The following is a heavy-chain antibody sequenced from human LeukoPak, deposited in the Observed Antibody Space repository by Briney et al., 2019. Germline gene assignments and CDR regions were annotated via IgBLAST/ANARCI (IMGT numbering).Heavy chain of an antibody. CDR1: GGTFSSYA. CDR3: ARVSCSSTSCYTGPFDI. D-gene: IGHD2-2*02. J-gene: IGHJ3*02. V-gene: IGHV1-46*01. Sequence: ASVKVSCKASGGTFSSYAISWVRQAPGQGLEWMGIINPSGGSTSYAQKFQGRVTMTRGTSTSTVYMELSSLRSEDTAVYYCARVSCSSTSCYTGPFDIWGQGTMVTVSS. CDR2: INPSGGST.